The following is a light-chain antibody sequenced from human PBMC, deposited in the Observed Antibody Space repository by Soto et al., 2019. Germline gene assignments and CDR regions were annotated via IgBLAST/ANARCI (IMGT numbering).Light chain of an antibody. CDR2: KAS. J-gene: IGKJ1*01. CDR1: QTISSW. CDR3: QQYNSYSWT. V-gene: IGKV1-5*03. Sequence: DIQMTQSPSTLSGSVGDRVTITCRASQTISSWLAWYQQKPGKAPKLLIYKASSLESGIPPRFSGSGSGTEFTLTISSLQPDDFATYYCQQYNSYSWTFGQGTKWIS.